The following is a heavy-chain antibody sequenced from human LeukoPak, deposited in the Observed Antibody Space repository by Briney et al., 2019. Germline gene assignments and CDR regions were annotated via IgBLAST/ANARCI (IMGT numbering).Heavy chain of an antibody. CDR2: ISGSGGST. Sequence: QPGGSLRLSCAASGFTFSSYAMSRVRQAPGKGLEWVSAISGSGGSTYYADSVKGRFTISRDNSKNTLYLQMNSLRAEDTAVYYCAKDQGGVVGATHFDYWGQGTLVTVSS. J-gene: IGHJ4*02. V-gene: IGHV3-23*01. CDR3: AKDQGGVVGATHFDY. D-gene: IGHD1-26*01. CDR1: GFTFSSYA.